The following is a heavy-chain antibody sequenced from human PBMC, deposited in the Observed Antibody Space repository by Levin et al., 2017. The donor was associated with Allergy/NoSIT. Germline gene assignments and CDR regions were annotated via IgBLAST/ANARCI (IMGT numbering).Heavy chain of an antibody. J-gene: IGHJ3*02. CDR2: IYYSGST. V-gene: IGHV4-61*01. D-gene: IGHD3-3*01. Sequence: SQTLSLTCTVSGGSVSSGSYYWSWIRQPPGKGLEWIGYIYYSGSTNYNPSLKSRVTISVDTSKNQFSLKLSSVTAADTAVYYCARLRFVEWPLAFDIWGQGTMVTVSS. CDR1: GGSVSSGSYY. CDR3: ARLRFVEWPLAFDI.